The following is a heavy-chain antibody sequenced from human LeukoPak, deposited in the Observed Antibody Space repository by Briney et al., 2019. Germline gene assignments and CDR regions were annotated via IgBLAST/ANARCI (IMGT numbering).Heavy chain of an antibody. D-gene: IGHD3-10*01. J-gene: IGHJ4*02. V-gene: IGHV4-61*01. Sequence: SETLSLTCTVSGGSVSGGSYYWSWSRQPPGKGLEWIGYIYYSGSTNYNPSLKSRVTISVDTSKNQFSLKLSSVTAADTAVYYCARLRLWFGELAAAFDYWGQGTLVTVSS. CDR2: IYYSGST. CDR1: GGSVSGGSYY. CDR3: ARLRLWFGELAAAFDY.